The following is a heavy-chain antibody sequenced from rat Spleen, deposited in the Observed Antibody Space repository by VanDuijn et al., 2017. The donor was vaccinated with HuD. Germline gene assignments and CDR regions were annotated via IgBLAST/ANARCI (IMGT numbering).Heavy chain of an antibody. CDR3: TALGAY. V-gene: IGHV5-20*01. Sequence: EVQLVESDGGLVQPGRSLKLSCAASGFTFSDYYMAWVRQAPTKGLELVASISNTGGSIYYPDSVKGRFTVSRDNAKSTLYLQLSSLRSEDTATYYCTALGAYWGQGTLVTVSS. CDR2: ISNTGGSI. J-gene: IGHJ3*01. CDR1: GFTFSDYY.